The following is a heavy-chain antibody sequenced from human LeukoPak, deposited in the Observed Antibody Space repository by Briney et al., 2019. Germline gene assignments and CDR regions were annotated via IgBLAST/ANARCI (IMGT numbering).Heavy chain of an antibody. Sequence: ASVKVPCKASGYTFTGYYMHWVRQAPGQGLEWMGRINPNSGGTNYAQKFQGRVTMTRDTSISTAYMELSRLRSDDTAVYYCARDHYYDSSGYYYYYGMDVWGQGTTVTVSS. CDR2: INPNSGGT. CDR1: GYTFTGYY. CDR3: ARDHYYDSSGYYYYYGMDV. D-gene: IGHD3-22*01. V-gene: IGHV1-2*06. J-gene: IGHJ6*02.